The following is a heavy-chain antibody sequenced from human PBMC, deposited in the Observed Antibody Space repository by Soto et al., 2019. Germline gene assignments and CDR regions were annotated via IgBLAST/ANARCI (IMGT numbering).Heavy chain of an antibody. Sequence: QVQLVQSGAEVKTPGSSVKVSCKASGGTFNSFSIDWVRQAPGQGLERMGGIIPMSGRPNYAQRFQGRVTFSADKSTNTVYMDVNSLTYEDTAVYYCARRVRESANWFDPWGQGTLVTVSS. V-gene: IGHV1-69*06. CDR2: IIPMSGRP. J-gene: IGHJ5*02. CDR1: GGTFNSFS. CDR3: ARRVRESANWFDP.